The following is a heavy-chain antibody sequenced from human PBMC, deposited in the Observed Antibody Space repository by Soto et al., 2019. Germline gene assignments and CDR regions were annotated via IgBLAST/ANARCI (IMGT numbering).Heavy chain of an antibody. Sequence: PGESLKISCKGSGYSFTSYWIGWVRQMPGKGLEWMGIIYPGDSDTRYSPSFQGQVTISADKSISTAYLQWSSLKASDTAMYYCASSYNWNRAAFDSWGQGTMVTVSS. CDR2: IYPGDSDT. D-gene: IGHD1-20*01. CDR1: GYSFTSYW. CDR3: ASSYNWNRAAFDS. J-gene: IGHJ3*02. V-gene: IGHV5-51*01.